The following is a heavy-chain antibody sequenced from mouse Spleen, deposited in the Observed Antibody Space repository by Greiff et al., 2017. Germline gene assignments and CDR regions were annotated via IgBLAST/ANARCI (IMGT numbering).Heavy chain of an antibody. D-gene: IGHD2-10*02. Sequence: EVQLVESGGGLVKPGGSLKLSCAASGFTFSSYAMSWVRQTPEKRLEWVATISSGGSYTYYPDSVKGRFTISRDNAKNTLYLQMSSLRSEDTAMYYCARLGYGNYEGAMDYWGQGTSVTVSS. CDR2: ISSGGSYT. CDR1: GFTFSSYA. CDR3: ARLGYGNYEGAMDY. V-gene: IGHV5-9-3*01. J-gene: IGHJ4*01.